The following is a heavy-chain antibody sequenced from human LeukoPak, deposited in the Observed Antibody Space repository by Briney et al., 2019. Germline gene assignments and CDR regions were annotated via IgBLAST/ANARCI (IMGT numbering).Heavy chain of an antibody. CDR1: GFTFSSYW. CDR2: IKQDGSEK. Sequence: PGGSLRLSCAASGFTFSSYWMSWVRQAPGKGLEWVANIKQDGSEKYYVDSVKGRFTISRDNAKNSLYLQMNSLRAEDTAVYYCARVGSAAGKQGYFDYWGQGTLVTVSS. D-gene: IGHD6-13*01. CDR3: ARVGSAAGKQGYFDY. V-gene: IGHV3-7*01. J-gene: IGHJ4*02.